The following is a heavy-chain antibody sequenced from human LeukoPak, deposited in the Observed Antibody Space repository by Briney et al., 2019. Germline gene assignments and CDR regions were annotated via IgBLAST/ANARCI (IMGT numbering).Heavy chain of an antibody. CDR3: AKDLQWELPRGDALDI. Sequence: ASVKVSCKSSGYTFTDYYMHWVRPAPGQGLGWMGWINPKSGGTNYAQNFQGRVTMTRNTSISTAYMELSRLRSDDTAVYYCAKDLQWELPRGDALDIWGQGTMVTVSS. J-gene: IGHJ3*02. V-gene: IGHV1-2*02. D-gene: IGHD1-26*01. CDR2: INPKSGGT. CDR1: GYTFTDYY.